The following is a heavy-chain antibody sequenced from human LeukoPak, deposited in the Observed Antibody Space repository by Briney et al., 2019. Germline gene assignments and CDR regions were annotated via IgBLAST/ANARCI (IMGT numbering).Heavy chain of an antibody. V-gene: IGHV4-59*01. Sequence: SETLSLTCTVSGGSISSYYWSWIRQPPGKGLEWIGYIYYSGSTNYNPSLKSRVTISVDTSKNQFSLKLSSVTAADTAVYYCARDLWYCSSTSCYANAFDIWGQGTMVTVSS. CDR3: ARDLWYCSSTSCYANAFDI. D-gene: IGHD2-2*01. CDR2: IYYSGST. J-gene: IGHJ3*02. CDR1: GGSISSYY.